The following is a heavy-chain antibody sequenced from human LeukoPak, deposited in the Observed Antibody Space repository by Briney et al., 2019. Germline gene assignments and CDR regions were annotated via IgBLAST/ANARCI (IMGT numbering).Heavy chain of an antibody. J-gene: IGHJ4*02. CDR1: GGSISSYY. V-gene: IGHV4-59*01. CDR2: IYYSGST. Sequence: SETLSLTCTVSGGSISSYYWSWIRQPPGKGLEWIGYIYYSGSTNYNPSLKSRVTISVDTSKNQFSLKLSSVTAADTAVYYCARAVGGRTGAFGYWGQGTLVTVSS. D-gene: IGHD3/OR15-3a*01. CDR3: ARAVGGRTGAFGY.